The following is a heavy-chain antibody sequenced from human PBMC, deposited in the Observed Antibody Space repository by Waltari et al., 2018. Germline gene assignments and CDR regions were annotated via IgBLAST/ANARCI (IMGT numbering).Heavy chain of an antibody. CDR3: ARQEIIVEVTGDGFDI. V-gene: IGHV4-34*01. CDR1: GGSFSGYH. J-gene: IGHJ3*02. D-gene: IGHD2-21*02. CDR2: ISHSGTT. Sequence: QVQLQQWGAGLLKPSETLSLTCAFYGGSFSGYHWSWIRQPPGKGLEWIGEISHSGTTNYNPSLKSRVTISLDTSKNQFSLKLSSVTAADTAVYYCARQEIIVEVTGDGFDIWGQGTMVTVSS.